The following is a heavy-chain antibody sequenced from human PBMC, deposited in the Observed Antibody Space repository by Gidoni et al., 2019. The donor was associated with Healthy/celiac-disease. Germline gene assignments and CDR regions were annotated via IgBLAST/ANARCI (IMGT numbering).Heavy chain of an antibody. Sequence: EVQLLESGGGLVQPGGSLRLSWSASGFTFSSYSMSWVRQAPGKGLEWVSAISGSGGSTYYADSVKGRFTIARDNSKNTLYLQMNSLRAEDTAVYYCAKDLGELRNWGQGTLVTVSS. CDR3: AKDLGELRN. J-gene: IGHJ4*02. D-gene: IGHD1-26*01. CDR1: GFTFSSYS. V-gene: IGHV3-23*01. CDR2: ISGSGGST.